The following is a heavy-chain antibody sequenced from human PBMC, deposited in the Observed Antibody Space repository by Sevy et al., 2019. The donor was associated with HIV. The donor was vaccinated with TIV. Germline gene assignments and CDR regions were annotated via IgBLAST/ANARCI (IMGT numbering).Heavy chain of an antibody. V-gene: IGHV3-21*01. CDR1: GFTFSSSG. CDR3: AKAIGIATLGSFADY. D-gene: IGHD6-13*01. J-gene: IGHJ4*02. CDR2: ISSHGTYT. Sequence: GGSLRLSCSVSGFTFSSSGMNWVRQAPGKGLEWVSSISSHGTYTYYADSVEGRFTISRDNAKSSLYLQMKSLRAEDTGVYYCAKAIGIATLGSFADYWGQGTLVTVSS.